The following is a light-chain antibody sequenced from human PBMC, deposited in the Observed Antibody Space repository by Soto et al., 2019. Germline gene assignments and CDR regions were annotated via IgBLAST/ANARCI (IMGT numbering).Light chain of an antibody. J-gene: IGLJ7*01. CDR2: RNN. Sequence: QSVLTQPPSASGTHGQRVTISCSGSSSNIGSNYVYWHQQLPGTAPKLLIYRNNQRPSGVPDRFSGSKSGTSASLAISGLRSEDEADYYCAAWDDSLSGPVFGGGTQLTVL. CDR1: SSNIGSNY. V-gene: IGLV1-47*01. CDR3: AAWDDSLSGPV.